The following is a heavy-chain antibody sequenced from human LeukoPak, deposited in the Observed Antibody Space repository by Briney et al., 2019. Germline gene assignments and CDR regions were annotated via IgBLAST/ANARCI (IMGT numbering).Heavy chain of an antibody. D-gene: IGHD3-10*01. V-gene: IGHV4-59*01. CDR3: ARDPGNYFDY. CDR1: GGSISSFY. CDR2: IYSSGST. J-gene: IGHJ4*02. Sequence: PSETLSLTCTVSGGSISSFYWSWTRQPPGKGLEYIGYIYSSGSTNYNPSLKSRVAISLDTSKNQFSLKLNSVTATDTAVYFCARDPGNYFDYWGQGTLVTVSS.